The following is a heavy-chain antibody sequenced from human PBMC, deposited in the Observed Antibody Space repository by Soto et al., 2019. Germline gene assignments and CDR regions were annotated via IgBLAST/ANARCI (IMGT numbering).Heavy chain of an antibody. J-gene: IGHJ6*02. V-gene: IGHV4-30-4*08. D-gene: IGHD3-9*01. CDR1: GGSLSSSSYY. Sequence: SETLFLTCTVSGGSLSSSSYYWGWNRQPPGKGLEWIGYIYYSGSTYYNPSLKSRVIISVDTSKNQFSLKLSSVTAADTAVYYCARAYYDILTGSLGYYGMDVWGQGTTVTGSS. CDR2: IYYSGST. CDR3: ARAYYDILTGSLGYYGMDV.